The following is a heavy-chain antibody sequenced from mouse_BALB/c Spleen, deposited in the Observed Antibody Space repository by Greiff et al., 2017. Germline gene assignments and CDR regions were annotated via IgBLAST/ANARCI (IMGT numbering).Heavy chain of an antibody. Sequence: VQLQQSGAELVKPGASVKLSCKASGYTFTSYYMYWVKQRPGQGLEWIGEINPSNGGTNFNEKFKSKATLTVDKSSSTAYMQLSSLTSEDSAVYYCTRRGDYGSSPLAYWGQGTLVTVSA. CDR2: INPSNGGT. CDR1: GYTFTSYY. CDR3: TRRGDYGSSPLAY. V-gene: IGHV1S81*02. J-gene: IGHJ3*01. D-gene: IGHD1-1*01.